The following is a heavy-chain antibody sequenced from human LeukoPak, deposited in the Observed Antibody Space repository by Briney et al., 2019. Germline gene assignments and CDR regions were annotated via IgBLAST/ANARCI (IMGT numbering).Heavy chain of an antibody. V-gene: IGHV3-30*03. J-gene: IGHJ4*02. CDR1: GITFSRHG. CDR2: IADDGGVK. D-gene: IGHD3-3*01. CDR3: AREATWGEWYFDH. Sequence: GGSLRLSCVASGITFSRHGMDWVRQAPGKGLEWVAVIADDGGVKQYADSVKGRFTVSRVNSKSTLYLQMNGLSVEDTAIYYCAREATWGEWYFDHWGQGTPVTVSS.